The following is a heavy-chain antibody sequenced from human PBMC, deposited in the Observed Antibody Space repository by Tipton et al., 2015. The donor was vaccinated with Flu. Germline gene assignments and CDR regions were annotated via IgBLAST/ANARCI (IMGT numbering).Heavy chain of an antibody. CDR3: ARNRQQSRYFDL. D-gene: IGHD1-1*01. CDR2: INVNSGGT. Sequence: QLVQSGAEVKKPGASVKVSCKSSGYTFTAYYIHWVRQAPGQGLEWMGWINVNSGGTHYAQKFQGRVTLTRDTSISTAYMELSSLTSEDTAVYYCARNRQQSRYFDLWGRGTLVTVSS. CDR1: GYTFTAYY. J-gene: IGHJ2*01. V-gene: IGHV1-2*02.